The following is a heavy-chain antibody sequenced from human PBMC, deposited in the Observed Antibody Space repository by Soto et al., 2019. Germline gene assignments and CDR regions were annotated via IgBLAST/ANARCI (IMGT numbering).Heavy chain of an antibody. CDR3: TTDPNHYSSGWYVDY. Sequence: GSLRLSCAASGFTFSNAWMSWVRQAPGKGLEWVGRIKSKTDGGTTDYAAPVKGRFTISRDDSKNTLYLQMNSLKTEDTAVYYCTTDPNHYSSGWYVDYWGQGTLVTVSS. CDR2: IKSKTDGGTT. V-gene: IGHV3-15*01. J-gene: IGHJ4*02. D-gene: IGHD6-19*01. CDR1: GFTFSNAW.